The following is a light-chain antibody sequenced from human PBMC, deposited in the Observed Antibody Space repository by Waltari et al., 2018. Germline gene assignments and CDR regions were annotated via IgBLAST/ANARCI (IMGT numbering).Light chain of an antibody. CDR1: SSDVSGSVY. Sequence: QSALTQPPSASGSPGQSVTIPCTGTSSDVSGSVYVSWYQKHPDKAPKLMIYEVTQRPSVVPDRFSGSKSGNTASLTVSGLQAEDEADYYCSSYAGSNLWVFGGGTKLTVL. J-gene: IGLJ3*02. V-gene: IGLV2-8*01. CDR2: EVT. CDR3: SSYAGSNLWV.